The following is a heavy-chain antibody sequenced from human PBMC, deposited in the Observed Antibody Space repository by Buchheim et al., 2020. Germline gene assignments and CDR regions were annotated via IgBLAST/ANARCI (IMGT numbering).Heavy chain of an antibody. CDR2: ISYDGSNK. J-gene: IGHJ4*02. CDR3: AKDPLKTTVTTGLLLDY. Sequence: QVQLVESGGGVVQPGRSLRLSCAASGFTFSSYGMHWVRQAPGKGLEWVAVISYDGSNKYYADSVKGRFTISRDNSKNTLYLQMNSLRAEDTAVYYCAKDPLKTTVTTGLLLDYWGQGTL. D-gene: IGHD4-17*01. V-gene: IGHV3-30*18. CDR1: GFTFSSYG.